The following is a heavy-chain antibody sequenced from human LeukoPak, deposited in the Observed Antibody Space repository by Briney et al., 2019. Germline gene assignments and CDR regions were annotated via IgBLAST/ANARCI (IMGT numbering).Heavy chain of an antibody. CDR3: ARDRSYYGSGIDSTPDH. J-gene: IGHJ5*02. Sequence: GGSLRLSCAASGFTFSNYAMHWVRQAPGRGLEWVAVISYDGSNRYYAASVQGRFTIPRDTSKNTLLLQMNSLRAEDTAFYYCARDRSYYGSGIDSTPDHWGQGTLVTVSS. V-gene: IGHV3-30*16. D-gene: IGHD3-10*01. CDR2: ISYDGSNR. CDR1: GFTFSNYA.